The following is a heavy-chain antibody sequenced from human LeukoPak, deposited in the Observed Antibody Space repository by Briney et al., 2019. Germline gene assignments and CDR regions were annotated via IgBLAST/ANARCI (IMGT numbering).Heavy chain of an antibody. Sequence: SGTLSLTCAVYGGSFSGYYWSWIRQPPGKGLEWIGEINHSGSTNYNPSLKSRVTISVDTSKNQFSLKLSSVTAADTAVYYCARFARSNYHYVWGSYRPDNWFDPWGQGTLVTVSS. J-gene: IGHJ5*02. CDR2: INHSGST. CDR1: GGSFSGYY. CDR3: ARFARSNYHYVWGSYRPDNWFDP. V-gene: IGHV4-34*01. D-gene: IGHD3-16*02.